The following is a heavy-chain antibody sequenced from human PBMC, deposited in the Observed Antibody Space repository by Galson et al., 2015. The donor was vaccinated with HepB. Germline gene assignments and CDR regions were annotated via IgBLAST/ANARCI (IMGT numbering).Heavy chain of an antibody. J-gene: IGHJ3*02. D-gene: IGHD2-15*01. Sequence: SLRLSCAASGFTFSSFAMSWARQAPGKGLEWVSVISISDGRTYYGDPVKGRFIISKDNSKNTLYLQMRSLRAEATAVYYWPKEGAGEWWEGAFEIWGQGTKVTVSS. V-gene: IGHV3-23*01. CDR2: ISISDGRT. CDR1: GFTFSSFA. CDR3: PKEGAGEWWEGAFEI.